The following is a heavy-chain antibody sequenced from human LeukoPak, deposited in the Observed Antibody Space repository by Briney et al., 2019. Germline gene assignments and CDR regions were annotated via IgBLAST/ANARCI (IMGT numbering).Heavy chain of an antibody. CDR1: GFTFGAHA. D-gene: IGHD6-19*01. V-gene: IGHV3-23*01. CDR3: AKLAGIRGWFVYYFDY. J-gene: IGHJ4*02. CDR2: MSGRGDTS. Sequence: GGSLRLSCAASGFTFGAHAMTWVRQAPGKGLEWVSGMSGRGDTSYYADSVKGRFTISRDNSKNTLFLQMNSLRAEDTAVYYCAKLAGIRGWFVYYFDYWGQGTLVTVS.